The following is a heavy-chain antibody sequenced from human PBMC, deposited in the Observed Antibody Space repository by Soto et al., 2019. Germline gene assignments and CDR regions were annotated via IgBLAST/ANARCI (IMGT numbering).Heavy chain of an antibody. V-gene: IGHV1-69*01. CDR2: IIPIFGTA. CDR3: ASGGLYYDYVWGSYRYDY. CDR1: GGTFSSYA. D-gene: IGHD3-16*02. J-gene: IGHJ4*02. Sequence: QVQLVQSGAEVKKPGSSVKVSCKASGGTFSSYAISWVRQAPGQGLEWMGGIIPIFGTANYAQKFQGRATITGDESTRTAYMELSSLRSEDTTVYYCASGGLYYDYVWGSYRYDYWGQGTLVTVSS.